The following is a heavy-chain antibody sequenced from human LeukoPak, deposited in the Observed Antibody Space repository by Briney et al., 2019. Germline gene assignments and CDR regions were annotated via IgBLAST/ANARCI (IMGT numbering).Heavy chain of an antibody. CDR3: ARASSYYDSSGYYPFDY. D-gene: IGHD3-22*01. Sequence: SETLSLTCTVSGGSISSYYWSWIRQPPGKGLEWIGYIYYSGSTNYNPSLKSRITISVDTSKNQFSLKLSSVTAADTAVYYCARASSYYDSSGYYPFDYWGQGTLVTVSS. V-gene: IGHV4-59*01. J-gene: IGHJ4*02. CDR2: IYYSGST. CDR1: GGSISSYY.